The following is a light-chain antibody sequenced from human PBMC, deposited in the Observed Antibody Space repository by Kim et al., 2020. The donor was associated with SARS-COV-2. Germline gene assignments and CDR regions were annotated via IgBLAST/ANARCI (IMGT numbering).Light chain of an antibody. J-gene: IGLJ3*02. CDR1: SLRSYY. Sequence: SSELTQDPAVSVALGQTVRITCQGDSLRSYYASWYQQKPGQAPVLVIYGKNNRPSGIPDRFSGSSSGNTASLTITGAQAEDEADYYRNSRDSSGNLKGVFGGGTQLTVL. V-gene: IGLV3-19*01. CDR2: GKN. CDR3: NSRDSSGNLKGV.